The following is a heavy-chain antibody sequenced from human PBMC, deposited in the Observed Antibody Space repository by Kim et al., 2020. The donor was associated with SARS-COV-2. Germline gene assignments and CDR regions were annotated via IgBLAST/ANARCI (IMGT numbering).Heavy chain of an antibody. CDR1: GASFSGYY. J-gene: IGHJ6*02. Sequence: SETLSLTCAVYGASFSGYYWNWIRQPPGKGLEWIGEINQSGSTNYIPSLKSRVTILVDTSKKQFSLGLSSVTAADTAVYYCARVDSSHYYYGMDVWGQGT. D-gene: IGHD6-13*01. CDR2: INQSGST. CDR3: ARVDSSHYYYGMDV. V-gene: IGHV4-34*01.